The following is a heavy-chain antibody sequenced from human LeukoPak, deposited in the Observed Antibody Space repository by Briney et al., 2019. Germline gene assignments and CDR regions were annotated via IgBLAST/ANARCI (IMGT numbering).Heavy chain of an antibody. CDR2: MNPNSGNT. CDR1: GYTFTSYD. V-gene: IGHV1-8*01. Sequence: ASVKVSCKASGYTFTSYDINWVRQATGQGLEWMGWMNPNSGNTDYAQKFQGRVTMTRNTSISTAYMELSGLRSEDTAVYYCARGYGDYVLDDYWGQGTLVTVSS. CDR3: ARGYGDYVLDDY. J-gene: IGHJ4*02. D-gene: IGHD4-17*01.